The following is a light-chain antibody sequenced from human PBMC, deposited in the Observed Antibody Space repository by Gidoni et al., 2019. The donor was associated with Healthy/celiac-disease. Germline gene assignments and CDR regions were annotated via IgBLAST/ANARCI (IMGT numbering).Light chain of an antibody. CDR2: DTS. CDR3: LLSYSGARLVV. V-gene: IGLV7-46*01. CDR1: TGAVTSGHY. Sequence: QAVVTQEPSLTVSPGGTVTLTCGSSTGAVTSGHYPYWFQQQPGQAPRTLIYDTSNKHSWTPARFSGSLLGGKAALTLSGAQPEDEAEYYCLLSYSGARLVVFGGGTKLTAL. J-gene: IGLJ2*01.